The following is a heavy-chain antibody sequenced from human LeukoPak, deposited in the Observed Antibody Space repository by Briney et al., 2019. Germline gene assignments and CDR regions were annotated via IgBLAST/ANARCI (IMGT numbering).Heavy chain of an antibody. CDR2: MNPNSGDT. D-gene: IGHD3-22*01. Sequence: ASVKVSCKASGYTFTSYDINWVRQATGQGLEWMGWMNPNSGDTGYAQKFQGRVTMTRNTSISTAYMELSSLRSEDTAVYYCVLMYYYDSSGSEYFQHWGQGTLVTVSS. CDR3: VLMYYYDSSGSEYFQH. V-gene: IGHV1-8*01. CDR1: GYTFTSYD. J-gene: IGHJ1*01.